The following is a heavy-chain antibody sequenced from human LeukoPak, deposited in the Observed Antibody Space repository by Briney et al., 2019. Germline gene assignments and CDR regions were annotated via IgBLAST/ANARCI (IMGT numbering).Heavy chain of an antibody. V-gene: IGHV4-39*01. CDR1: DDSISSSSYY. CDR3: ARHKYSSNYYSGMDV. CDR2: MSYSGST. Sequence: SETLSLTCTVSDDSISSSSYYWGWIRQPPGKGLEYIGSMSYSGSTYYNPSLKSRVTISVDTSKNQFSLKLSSVTAADTAVYYCARHKYSSNYYSGMDVWGQGTTVTVSS. J-gene: IGHJ6*02. D-gene: IGHD6-13*01.